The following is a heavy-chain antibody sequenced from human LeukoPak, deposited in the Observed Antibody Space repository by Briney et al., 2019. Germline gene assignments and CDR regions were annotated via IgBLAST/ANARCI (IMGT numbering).Heavy chain of an antibody. CDR1: GGSFSGYY. J-gene: IGHJ3*02. V-gene: IGHV4-34*01. CDR3: ARGGDYDFWSGYSGRGGRGAFDI. Sequence: SSETLSLTCAVYGGSFSGYYWSWIRQSPGKGLEWIGEINHSGSTNYNPSLKSRVTISVDTSKNQFSLKLSSVTAADTAVYYCARGGDYDFWSGYSGRGGRGAFDIWGQGTMVTVSS. D-gene: IGHD3-3*01. CDR2: INHSGST.